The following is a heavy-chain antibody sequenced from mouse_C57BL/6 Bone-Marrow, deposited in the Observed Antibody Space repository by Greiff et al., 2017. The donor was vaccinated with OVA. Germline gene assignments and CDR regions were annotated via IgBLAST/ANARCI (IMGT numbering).Heavy chain of an antibody. CDR2: IDPENGDT. J-gene: IGHJ2*01. V-gene: IGHV14-4*01. Sequence: EVHLVESGAELVRPGASVKLSCTASGFNIKDDYMHWVKQRPEQGLEWIGWIDPENGDTEYASKFQGKATITADTSSNTAYLQLSSLTSEDTAVYYCTTEDFDDWGQGTTLTVSS. CDR3: TTEDFDD. CDR1: GFNIKDDY.